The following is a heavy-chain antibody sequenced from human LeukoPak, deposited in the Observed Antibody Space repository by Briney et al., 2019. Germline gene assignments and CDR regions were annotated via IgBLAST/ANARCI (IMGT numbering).Heavy chain of an antibody. J-gene: IGHJ6*03. CDR1: GYTFTGYY. CDR2: INPNSGGT. Sequence: ASVKVSCKASGYTFTGYYMHWVQQAPGQGLEWMGRINPNSGGTNYAQKFQGRVTMTRDTSISTAYMELSRLRSDDTAVYYCARAVPNDWGDYYYYMDVWGKGTTVTVSS. CDR3: ARAVPNDWGDYYYYMDV. D-gene: IGHD3-16*01. V-gene: IGHV1-2*06.